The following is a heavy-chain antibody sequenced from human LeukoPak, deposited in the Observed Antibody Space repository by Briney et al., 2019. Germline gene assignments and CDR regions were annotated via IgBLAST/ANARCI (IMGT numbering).Heavy chain of an antibody. D-gene: IGHD3-16*01. CDR1: GFTFDDYA. CDR3: AKDIWVRIYYYGMDV. Sequence: PGGSLRLSCAASGFTFDDYAMHWVRQVPAKGLEWVSVISGDGGSTYYADSVKGRFTISRDNSKNSLYLQMNSLRTEDTALYYCAKDIWVRIYYYGMDVWGQGTTVTVS. V-gene: IGHV3-43*02. CDR2: ISGDGGST. J-gene: IGHJ6*02.